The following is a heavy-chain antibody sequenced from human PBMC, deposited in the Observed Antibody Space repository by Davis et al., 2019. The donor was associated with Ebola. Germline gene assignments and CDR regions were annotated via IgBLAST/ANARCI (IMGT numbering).Heavy chain of an antibody. CDR1: GASISSYY. CDR3: ARALRYSYGYSRFDP. V-gene: IGHV4-59*12. Sequence: SETLPLTCTVPGASISSYYWRWLRQPPGKGLEWIGSIYYSGSTNYNPSLKSRVTISVDTSKNQFSLKLSSVTAADTAVYYCARALRYSYGYSRFDPWGQGTLVTVSS. J-gene: IGHJ5*02. D-gene: IGHD5-18*01. CDR2: IYYSGST.